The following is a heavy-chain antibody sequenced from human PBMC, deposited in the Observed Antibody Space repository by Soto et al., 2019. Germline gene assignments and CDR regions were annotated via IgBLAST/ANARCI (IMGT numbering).Heavy chain of an antibody. CDR2: IIPIFGTA. CDR1: GGTFSSYA. D-gene: IGHD3-3*01. V-gene: IGHV1-69*06. CDR3: ARATLRFLEWSAGGYYFDY. Sequence: SVKVSCKASGGTFSSYAISWVRQAPGQGLEWMGGIIPIFGTANYAQKFQGRVTITADKSTSTAYMELSSLRSEDTAVYYCARATLRFLEWSAGGYYFDYWGQGTLVTVSS. J-gene: IGHJ4*02.